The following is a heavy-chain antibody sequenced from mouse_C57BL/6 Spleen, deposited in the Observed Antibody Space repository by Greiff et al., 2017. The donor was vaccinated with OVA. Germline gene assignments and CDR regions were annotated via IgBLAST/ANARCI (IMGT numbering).Heavy chain of an antibody. CDR1: GFTFSSYA. CDR2: ISSGGDYI. Sequence: DVHLVESGEGLVKPGGSLKLSCAASGFTFSSYAMSWVRQTPEKRLEWVAYISSGGDYIYYADTVKGRFTISRDNARNTLYLQMSSLKSEDTAMYYCTRDYGNYFAYWGQGTLVTVSA. CDR3: TRDYGNYFAY. J-gene: IGHJ3*01. D-gene: IGHD2-1*01. V-gene: IGHV5-9-1*02.